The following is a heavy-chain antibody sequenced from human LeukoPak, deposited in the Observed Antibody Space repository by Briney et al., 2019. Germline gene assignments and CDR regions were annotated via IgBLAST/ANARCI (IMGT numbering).Heavy chain of an antibody. CDR1: GGSISSGGYY. CDR3: ARDAVLWDGSGSYYSFYFDY. CDR2: IYYSGST. Sequence: PSQTLSLTCTVSGGSISSGGYYWSWIRQHPGKGLEWIGYIYYSGSTYYNPSLKSRVTISVDTSKNQSSLKLSSVTAADTAVYYCARDAVLWDGSGSYYSFYFDYWGQGTLVTVSS. J-gene: IGHJ4*02. D-gene: IGHD3-10*01. V-gene: IGHV4-31*03.